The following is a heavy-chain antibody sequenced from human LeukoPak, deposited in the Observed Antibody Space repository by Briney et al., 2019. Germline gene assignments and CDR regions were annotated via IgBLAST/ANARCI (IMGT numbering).Heavy chain of an antibody. CDR1: GFTVSSNY. V-gene: IGHV3-53*01. Sequence: GGSLRLSCAASGFTVSSNYMSWVRQAPGKGLEWVSVIYSGGSTYYADSVKGRFTISRDNSKNTLYLQMNSLRAEDTAVYYCAREVVAATTWFDPWGQGTLATVSS. D-gene: IGHD2-15*01. J-gene: IGHJ5*02. CDR3: AREVVAATTWFDP. CDR2: IYSGGST.